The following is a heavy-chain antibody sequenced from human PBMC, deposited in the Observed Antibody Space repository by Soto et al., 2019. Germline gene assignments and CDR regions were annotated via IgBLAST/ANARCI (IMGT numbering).Heavy chain of an antibody. V-gene: IGHV1-69*13. Sequence: VASVKVSCKASGGTFSSYAISWVRQAPGQGLEWMGGIIPIFGTANYAQKFQGRVTITADESTSTAYMELSSLRSEDTAVYYCARDGLNGMADAWGQGTLVTVSS. J-gene: IGHJ5*02. CDR3: ARDGLNGMADA. CDR2: IIPIFGTA. CDR1: GGTFSSYA. D-gene: IGHD2-8*01.